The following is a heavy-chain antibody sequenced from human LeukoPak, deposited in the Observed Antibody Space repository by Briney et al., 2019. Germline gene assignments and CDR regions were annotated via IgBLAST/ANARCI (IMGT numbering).Heavy chain of an antibody. CDR3: AREDSGFQI. CDR1: GGSFYDYF. CDR2: IYHTGGT. V-gene: IGHV4-59*01. J-gene: IGHJ3*02. Sequence: SETLSLTCTVSGGSFYDYFWSWIRQPPGKGLEWIGYIYHTGGTHYNPSLKSRVTMSLDTSKNQFSLKLSSVTALDTAVYFRAREDSGFQIWGQGTMVTVSS.